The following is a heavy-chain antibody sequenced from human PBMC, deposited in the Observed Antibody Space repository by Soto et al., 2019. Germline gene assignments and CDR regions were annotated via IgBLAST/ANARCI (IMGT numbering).Heavy chain of an antibody. D-gene: IGHD6-25*01. Sequence: QVHLAESGGGVVQPGRSLRLSCAASGFTFSNYPMNWVRQAPGKGLEWVAVISYDGNTKHYADSVKGRCTISRDNPRKTLYLQMNSLRVEDTAVYYCAREVRLGVAAAGYFDSWGQGAQVTVSS. J-gene: IGHJ4*02. V-gene: IGHV3-30*04. CDR1: GFTFSNYP. CDR2: ISYDGNTK. CDR3: AREVRLGVAAAGYFDS.